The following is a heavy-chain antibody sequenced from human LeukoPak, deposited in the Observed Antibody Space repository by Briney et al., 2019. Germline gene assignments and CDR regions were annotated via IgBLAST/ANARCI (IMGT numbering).Heavy chain of an antibody. D-gene: IGHD3-10*01. V-gene: IGHV3-48*04. CDR1: GFTFSIYS. J-gene: IGHJ6*02. Sequence: GGSLRLSCAASGFTFSIYSLNWVRQAPGKGLEWVSYIGRSGDRTTHYADSVKGRFTISRDNAKNSLFLQMNSLRAEDTAVYYCAIPPLSGSGSSRPLAGVDVWGQGTTDTVSS. CDR2: IGRSGDRTT. CDR3: AIPPLSGSGSSRPLAGVDV.